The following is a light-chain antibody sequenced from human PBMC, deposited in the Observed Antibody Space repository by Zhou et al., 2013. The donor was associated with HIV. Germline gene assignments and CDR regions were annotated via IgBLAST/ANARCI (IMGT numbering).Light chain of an antibody. J-gene: IGKJ1*01. CDR3: QQYHSSSQT. CDR2: KAS. CDR1: QRISSW. Sequence: DIQMTQSPSTLSASVGDRVTITCRASQRISSWLAWYQQKPGKAPKFLIYKASNLERGVPSRFSGSGSGTEFTLTITSLQPDDFATYYCQQYHSSSQTFGQGTKVDIK. V-gene: IGKV1-5*03.